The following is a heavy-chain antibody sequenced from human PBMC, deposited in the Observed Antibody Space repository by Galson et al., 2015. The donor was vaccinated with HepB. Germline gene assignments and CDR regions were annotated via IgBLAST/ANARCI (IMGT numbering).Heavy chain of an antibody. D-gene: IGHD6-19*01. J-gene: IGHJ4*02. CDR2: ISYDGSNK. V-gene: IGHV3-30*18. Sequence: SLRLSCAASGFTFSSYGMHWVRQAPGKGLEWVAVISYDGSNKYYADSVKGRFTISRDNSKNTLYLQMNSLRAEDTAVYYCAKDQGGMAVAGTFDYWGQGTLVTVSS. CDR3: AKDQGGMAVAGTFDY. CDR1: GFTFSSYG.